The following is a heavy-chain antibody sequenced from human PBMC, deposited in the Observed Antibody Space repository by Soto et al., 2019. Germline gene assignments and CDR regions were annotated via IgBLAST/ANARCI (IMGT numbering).Heavy chain of an antibody. Sequence: SETLSLTCTVSGDSITDYYWSWIRESPGKGLEWIAYIHHTGTANYNPSLKSRVTISVDTSKSQFSLRLSSVTAADTAVYFCARYSVAAIRFFDYWGQGTLVTVSS. D-gene: IGHD5-12*01. CDR2: IHHTGTA. CDR3: ARYSVAAIRFFDY. V-gene: IGHV4-59*01. J-gene: IGHJ4*02. CDR1: GDSITDYY.